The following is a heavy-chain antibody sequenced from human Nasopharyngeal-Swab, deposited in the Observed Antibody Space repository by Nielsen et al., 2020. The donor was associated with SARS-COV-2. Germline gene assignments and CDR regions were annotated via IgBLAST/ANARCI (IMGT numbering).Heavy chain of an antibody. V-gene: IGHV3-7*03. J-gene: IGHJ4*02. D-gene: IGHD4-23*01. Sequence: GESPKISCAASGFTFSSYWMSWVRQAPGKGLEWVANIKEDGSEKYYVDSVKGRFTISRDNAKNSLYLQMNSLRAEDTAVYYCAGGNSADHWGQGTLVTVSS. CDR2: IKEDGSEK. CDR3: AGGNSADH. CDR1: GFTFSSYW.